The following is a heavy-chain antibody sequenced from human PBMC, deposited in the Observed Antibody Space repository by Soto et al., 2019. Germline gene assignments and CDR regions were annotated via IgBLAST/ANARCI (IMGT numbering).Heavy chain of an antibody. J-gene: IGHJ4*02. D-gene: IGHD1-26*01. CDR3: GRGRSGQIVVFY. V-gene: IGHV1-2*02. CDR1: GYTFTGHY. CDR2: IGPESGAT. Sequence: QVQLVQSGAEVKKPGASVKVSCKASGYTFTGHYIHWVRQAPEQGPEWMGEIGPESGATRYAQKFHGRVTMTMDTSVTTVYMELKNLSPDDTAVYYCGRGRSGQIVVFYWGQGTPVTVSS.